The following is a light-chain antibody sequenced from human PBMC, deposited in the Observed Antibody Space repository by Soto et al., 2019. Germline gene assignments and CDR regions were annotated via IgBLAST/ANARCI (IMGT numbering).Light chain of an antibody. V-gene: IGKV1-33*01. CDR2: TAS. CDR1: QDISDY. J-gene: IGKJ2*01. CDR3: QQYADFPHT. Sequence: DIQMTQSPSPLSASVGDRVTITCQASQDISDYLNWYQQKPGRAPKLLIYTASNLETGVPSRFSGSGSGTDFTLAISGLQPEDLATYYCQQYADFPHTFSQGTKLEIK.